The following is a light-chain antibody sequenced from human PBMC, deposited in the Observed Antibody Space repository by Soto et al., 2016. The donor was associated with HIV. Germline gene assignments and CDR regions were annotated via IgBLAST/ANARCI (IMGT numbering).Light chain of an antibody. Sequence: DIQMTQSPSTLSASVGDRVTITCRASQNINKWLAWYQQKAGKAPKILIYGASTLESGVPSRFSGSGSGTEFTLSISSLQPDDFATYYCQQYNSHPWTFGQGTKVEIK. V-gene: IGKV1-5*03. CDR1: QNINKW. CDR2: GAS. J-gene: IGKJ1*01. CDR3: QQYNSHPWT.